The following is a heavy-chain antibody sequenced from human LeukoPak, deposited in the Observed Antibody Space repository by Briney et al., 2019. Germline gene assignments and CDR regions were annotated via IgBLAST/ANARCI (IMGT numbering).Heavy chain of an antibody. D-gene: IGHD2-2*01. J-gene: IGHJ4*02. V-gene: IGHV3-21*01. Sequence: GGSLRLSCAASGFTFSSYSMNWVRQAPGKGLEWVSSISSSSSYIYYADSVKGRFTISRDNAKNSLYLQMNSLRAEDTAVYYCARGSCSSTSCYWGITGTVYFDYWGQGTLVTVSS. CDR3: ARGSCSSTSCYWGITGTVYFDY. CDR2: ISSSSSYI. CDR1: GFTFSSYS.